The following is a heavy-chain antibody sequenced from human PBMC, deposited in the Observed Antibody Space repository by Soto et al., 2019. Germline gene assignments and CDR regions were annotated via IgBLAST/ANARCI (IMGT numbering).Heavy chain of an antibody. J-gene: IGHJ6*03. CDR1: GYTFTSYD. D-gene: IGHD3-9*01. CDR2: MNPNSGNT. CDR3: ARTGLRYDILTGYSPYGDYYYYYMDV. Sequence: ASVKVSCKASGYTFTSYDINWVRQATGQGLERMGWMNPNSGNTGYAQKFQGRVTMTRNTSISTAYMELGSLISEDAAVYYCARTGLRYDILTGYSPYGDYYYYYMDVWGKGTTVTVSS. V-gene: IGHV1-8*01.